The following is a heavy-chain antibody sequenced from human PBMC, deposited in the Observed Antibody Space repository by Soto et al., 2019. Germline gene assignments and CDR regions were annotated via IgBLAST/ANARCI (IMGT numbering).Heavy chain of an antibody. CDR2: IYYSGST. CDR3: ARIGGDFFGVVTNFDY. CDR1: GGSISSYY. V-gene: IGHV4-59*01. D-gene: IGHD3-3*01. Sequence: QVQLQESGPGLVKPSETLSLTCTVSGGSISSYYWSWIRQPPGKGLEWIGYIYYSGSTNYNPSLKSRVTISVDTSKNQFSLKLSSVTAADTAVYYCARIGGDFFGVVTNFDYWGQGTLVTVSS. J-gene: IGHJ4*02.